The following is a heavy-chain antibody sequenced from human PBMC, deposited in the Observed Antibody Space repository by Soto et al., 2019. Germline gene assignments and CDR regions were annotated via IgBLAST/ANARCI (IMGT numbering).Heavy chain of an antibody. J-gene: IGHJ4*02. Sequence: SETLSLTCTVSGGSISSYYWSWIRQPPGKGLEWIGYIYYSGSTNYNPSLKSRVTISVDTSKNQFSLKLSSVTAADTAVYYCARGRSVAGEIRFYYFDYWGQGTLVTVSS. CDR3: ARGRSVAGEIRFYYFDY. D-gene: IGHD3-3*01. V-gene: IGHV4-59*01. CDR2: IYYSGST. CDR1: GGSISSYY.